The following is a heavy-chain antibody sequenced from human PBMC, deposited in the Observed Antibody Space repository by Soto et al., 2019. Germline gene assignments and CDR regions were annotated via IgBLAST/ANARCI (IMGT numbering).Heavy chain of an antibody. CDR3: SRNYGANFDY. J-gene: IGHJ4*02. D-gene: IGHD4-17*01. Sequence: PSETLSLTCTVSGGSISSYYWSWIRQPPGKGLEWIGYIYYSGSTNYNPSLKSRVTISVDTSKNKFSLKLSSVSVADTAVYDCSRNYGANFDYWGQGTLVTVSS. CDR1: GGSISSYY. CDR2: IYYSGST. V-gene: IGHV4-59*08.